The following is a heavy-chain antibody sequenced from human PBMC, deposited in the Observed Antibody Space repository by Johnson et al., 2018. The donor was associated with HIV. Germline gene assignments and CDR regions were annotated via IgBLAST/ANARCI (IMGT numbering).Heavy chain of an antibody. CDR2: IRYDGSNK. D-gene: IGHD5-12*01. V-gene: IGHV3-30*02. CDR3: AKEAVATSHAFDI. J-gene: IGHJ3*02. CDR1: GFTFSSYG. Sequence: QVQLVESGGGVVQPGGSLRLSCAASGFTFSSYGMHWVRQAPGKGLEWVAFIRYDGSNKYYADSVKGGFTISRDNSKNTLYLQMNSLRAEDTAVYYCAKEAVATSHAFDIWGQGTMVTVSS.